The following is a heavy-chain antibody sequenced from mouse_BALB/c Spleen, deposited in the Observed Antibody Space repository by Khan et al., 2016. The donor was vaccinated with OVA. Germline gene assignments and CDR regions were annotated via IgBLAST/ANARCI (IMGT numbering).Heavy chain of an antibody. CDR2: IYPGTNST. V-gene: IGHV1S132*01. D-gene: IGHD2-3*01. CDR3: ARDGPDGAWVVY. J-gene: IGHJ3*01. CDR1: GYIFTSYW. Sequence: VQLQQSGTELVRPGASVKLSCKTSGYIFTSYWIHWVKQRSGQGLEWIARIYPGTNSTYYNEKFKGKATLTADKSSSTAYMQLSTQQSVDSAGYFCARDGPDGAWVVYWGQGTLVTVSA.